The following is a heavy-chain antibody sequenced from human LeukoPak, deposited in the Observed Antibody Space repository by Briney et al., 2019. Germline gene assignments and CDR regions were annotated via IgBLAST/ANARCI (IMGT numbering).Heavy chain of an antibody. CDR3: ARDSSDPDY. V-gene: IGHV1-18*01. J-gene: IGHJ4*02. CDR2: ISAYNGNT. CDR1: VYTFTTYG. D-gene: IGHD6-19*01. Sequence: ASVKVSCTASVYTFTTYGISWVRHAPGQGLEWMGWISAYNGNTNYAQKLQGRVTITTDTYTSTAYIELRRPRSLDTALYYSARDSSDPDYWGQGTLVTVSS.